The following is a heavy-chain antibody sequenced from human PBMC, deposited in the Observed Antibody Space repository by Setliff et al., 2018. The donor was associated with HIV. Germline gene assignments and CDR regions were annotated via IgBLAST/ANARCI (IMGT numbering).Heavy chain of an antibody. J-gene: IGHJ4*02. Sequence: GESLKISCKGSGYRFTSQWISWVRQMPGKGLEWMGMIDPSDSYTKYSPSFQGHVTISVDKSISTAYLHWSSLKASDTAMYYCARLYVLVHVTPPGLDSWGQGTLVTVSS. V-gene: IGHV5-10-1*01. CDR3: ARLYVLVHVTPPGLDS. D-gene: IGHD2-21*01. CDR1: GYRFTSQW. CDR2: IDPSDSYT.